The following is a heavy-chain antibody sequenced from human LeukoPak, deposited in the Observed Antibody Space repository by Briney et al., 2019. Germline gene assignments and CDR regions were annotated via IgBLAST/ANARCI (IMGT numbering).Heavy chain of an antibody. CDR2: ISGSGGST. CDR3: ATSGYDEYYFDY. J-gene: IGHJ4*02. D-gene: IGHD5-12*01. CDR1: GFTFSSYA. Sequence: GGSLRLSCAASGFTFSSYAMSWVRQAPGRGLEWVSAISGSGGSTYYADSVKGRFTISRDNSKNTLYLQMNSLRAEDTAVYYCATSGYDEYYFDYWGQGTLVTVSS. V-gene: IGHV3-23*01.